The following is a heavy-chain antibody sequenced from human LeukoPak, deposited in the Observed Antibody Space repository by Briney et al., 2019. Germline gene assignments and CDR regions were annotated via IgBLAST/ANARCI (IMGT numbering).Heavy chain of an antibody. CDR2: INPSGGST. Sequence: ASVKVSFKSSVYTFTSYYMHWVRQAPGQGLEWMGIINPSGGSTSYAQKFQGRVTMTRDTSTSTVYMELSSLRSEDTAVYYCARAYSTVTTTDYWGQGTLVTVSS. CDR1: VYTFTSYY. CDR3: ARAYSTVTTTDY. V-gene: IGHV1-46*01. D-gene: IGHD4-17*01. J-gene: IGHJ4*02.